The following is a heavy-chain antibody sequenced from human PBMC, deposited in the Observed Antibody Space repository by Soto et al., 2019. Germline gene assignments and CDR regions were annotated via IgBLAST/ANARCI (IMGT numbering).Heavy chain of an antibody. D-gene: IGHD6-6*01. CDR3: AAYSSSHTT. CDR2: ISYDGSNK. V-gene: IGHV3-30-3*01. Sequence: QVQLVESGGGVVQPGRSLRLSCAASGFTFSSYAMHWVRQAPGKGLERVAVISYDGSNKYYADSVKGRFTISRDNSKNTLYLQMNSLRAEDTAVYYCAAYSSSHTTWGQGTLVTVSS. J-gene: IGHJ5*02. CDR1: GFTFSSYA.